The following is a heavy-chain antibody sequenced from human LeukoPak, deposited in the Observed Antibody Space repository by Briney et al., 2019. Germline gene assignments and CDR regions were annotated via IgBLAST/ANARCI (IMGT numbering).Heavy chain of an antibody. CDR1: GFTVNNNY. Sequence: GGSLRLSCAASGFTVNNNYMSWVRRAPGKGLEWVSVIYSADSTYYADSVKGRFTISRDNAKNTVYLQMNSLRAEDTAVYYCARHPFDYWGQGTLVTVSS. V-gene: IGHV3-66*04. J-gene: IGHJ4*02. CDR3: ARHPFDY. CDR2: IYSADST.